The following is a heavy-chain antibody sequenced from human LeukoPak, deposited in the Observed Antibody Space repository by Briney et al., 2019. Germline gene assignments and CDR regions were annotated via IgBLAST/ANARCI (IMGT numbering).Heavy chain of an antibody. Sequence: KTSETLSLTCTVSGYSINSVYYWGWIRQPPEKGLEWIGSIYYSGSTYYNPSLKSRVTISVDTSKNQFSLKLGSVTAADTAVYYCARGVMLFSFDYWGQGTLVTVSS. CDR2: IYYSGST. D-gene: IGHD2-21*01. J-gene: IGHJ4*02. V-gene: IGHV4-38-2*02. CDR1: GYSINSVYY. CDR3: ARGVMLFSFDY.